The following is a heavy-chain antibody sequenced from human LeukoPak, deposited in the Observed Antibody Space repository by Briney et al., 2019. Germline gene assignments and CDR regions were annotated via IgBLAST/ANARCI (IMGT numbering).Heavy chain of an antibody. Sequence: PGGSLRLSCAASGFTFSSYGVHWVRQAPGKGLEWVAVISYDGSNKYYADSVKGRFTISRDNSKNTLCLQMNSLRAEDTAVYYCSGPKDIPWGQGTLVTVSS. D-gene: IGHD2-15*01. J-gene: IGHJ5*02. CDR3: SGPKDIP. V-gene: IGHV3-30*03. CDR1: GFTFSSYG. CDR2: ISYDGSNK.